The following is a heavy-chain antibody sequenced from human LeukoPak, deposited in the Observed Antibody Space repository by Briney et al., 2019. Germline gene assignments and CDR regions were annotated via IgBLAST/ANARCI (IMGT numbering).Heavy chain of an antibody. D-gene: IGHD1-26*01. CDR1: GYSISSGYY. Sequence: SETLSLTCTVSGYSISSGYYWGWIRQPPGKGLEWIGSIYHSGSTYYNPSLKSRVTISVDTSKNQFSLKLSSVTAADTAVYYCARGLSGSYQIDYWGQGTLVTVSS. J-gene: IGHJ4*02. CDR2: IYHSGST. V-gene: IGHV4-38-2*02. CDR3: ARGLSGSYQIDY.